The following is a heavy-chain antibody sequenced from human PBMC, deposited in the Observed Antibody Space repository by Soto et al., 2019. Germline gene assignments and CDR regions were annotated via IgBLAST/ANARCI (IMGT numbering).Heavy chain of an antibody. J-gene: IGHJ4*02. CDR2: INPNSGGT. V-gene: IGHV1-2*04. CDR3: ARDLMSGWYDSLEY. CDR1: GYTFTGYY. D-gene: IGHD6-19*01. Sequence: ASVKVSCKASGYTFTGYYMHWVRQAPGQGLEWMGWINPNSGGTNYAQKFQGWVTMTRDTSISTAYMELSRLRSDDTAVYYCARDLMSGWYDSLEYWGQGTLVTVSS.